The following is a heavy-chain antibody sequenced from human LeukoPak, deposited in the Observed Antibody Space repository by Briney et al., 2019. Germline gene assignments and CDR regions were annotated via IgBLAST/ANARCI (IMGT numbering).Heavy chain of an antibody. CDR2: VYYSVNT. CDR1: GASVSTNY. Sequence: SETLSLTCTVSGASVSTNYWSWIRQSPGKGLEWIGYVYYSVNTNYNPSLKSRVTISADTSKNQFSLKLTSVNAADTAVYYCAKDRIWAHWGQGTLVTVSS. J-gene: IGHJ4*02. CDR3: AKDRIWAH. D-gene: IGHD7-27*01. V-gene: IGHV4-59*02.